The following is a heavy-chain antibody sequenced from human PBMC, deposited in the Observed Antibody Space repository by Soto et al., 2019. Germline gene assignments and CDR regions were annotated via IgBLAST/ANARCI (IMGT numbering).Heavy chain of an antibody. V-gene: IGHV4-31*03. D-gene: IGHD3-10*01. CDR2: ISYSGIP. J-gene: IGHJ6*02. Sequence: PSETLSLTCTVSGGFINSDNHYWAWIRQHPGKGLEWIGYISYSGIPYYTPSLKSRVTISVDTSKTQFSLNLSSVTAADTAVYYCVRQGFGALHGLVDVWGQGTKVTVSS. CDR3: VRQGFGALHGLVDV. CDR1: GGFINSDNHY.